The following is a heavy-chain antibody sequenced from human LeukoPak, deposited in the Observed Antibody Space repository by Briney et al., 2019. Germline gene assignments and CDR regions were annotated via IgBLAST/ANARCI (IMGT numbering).Heavy chain of an antibody. D-gene: IGHD3-16*02. CDR3: ARGGVYDYIWGGYRQPDY. V-gene: IGHV1-2*06. J-gene: IGHJ4*02. CDR2: INLNSGGT. CDR1: GYTFTGYY. Sequence: GASVKVSCKASGYTFTGYYMHWVRQAPGQGLEWMGRINLNSGGTNYAQKFQGRVTMTRDTSISTAYMELSRLRSDDTAVYYCARGGVYDYIWGGYRQPDYWGQGTLVTVSS.